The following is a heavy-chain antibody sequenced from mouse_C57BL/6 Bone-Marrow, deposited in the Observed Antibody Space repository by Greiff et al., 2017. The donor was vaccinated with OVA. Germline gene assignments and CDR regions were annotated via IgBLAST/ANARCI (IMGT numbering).Heavy chain of an antibody. CDR2: IDPSDSYT. Sequence: QVQLQQSGAELVRPGTSVKLSCKASGYTFTSYWMHWVKQRPGQGLEWIGVIDPSDSYTNYNQKFKGKATLTVDTSSSTAYMQLSSLTSEDSAVYYCARVGFITTVDYWGQGTSVTVSS. J-gene: IGHJ4*01. V-gene: IGHV1-59*01. D-gene: IGHD1-1*01. CDR1: GYTFTSYW. CDR3: ARVGFITTVDY.